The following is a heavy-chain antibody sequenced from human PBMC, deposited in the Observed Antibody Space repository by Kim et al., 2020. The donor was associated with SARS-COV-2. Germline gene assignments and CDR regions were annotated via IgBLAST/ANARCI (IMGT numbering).Heavy chain of an antibody. J-gene: IGHJ6*02. CDR3: ARLNPYYYYYGMDV. CDR2: ISSSSSYI. V-gene: IGHV3-21*01. Sequence: GGSLRLSCAASGFTFSSYSMNWVRQAPGKGLEWVSSISSSSSYIYYADSVMGRFTISRDNAKNSLYLQMNSLRAEDTAVYYCARLNPYYYYYGMDVWGQGTTVTVSS. CDR1: GFTFSSYS.